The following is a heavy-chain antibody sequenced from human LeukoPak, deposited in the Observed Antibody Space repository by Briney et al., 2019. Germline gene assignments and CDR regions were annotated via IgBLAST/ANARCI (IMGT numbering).Heavy chain of an antibody. CDR3: ANLEWPPYYYYGMDV. V-gene: IGHV3-30*02. CDR1: GFTFSSYG. D-gene: IGHD3-3*01. Sequence: GGSLRLSCAASGFTFSSYGMHWVRQAPGKGLEWVAFIRYDGSNKYYADSVKGRFTISRDNSKNTLYLQMNSLRAEDTAVYYCANLEWPPYYYYGMDVWGRGTTVTVSS. CDR2: IRYDGSNK. J-gene: IGHJ6*02.